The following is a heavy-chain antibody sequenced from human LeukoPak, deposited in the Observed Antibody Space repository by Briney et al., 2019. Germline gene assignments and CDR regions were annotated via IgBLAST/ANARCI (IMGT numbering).Heavy chain of an antibody. CDR2: INPNSGGT. CDR1: GYTFTGYY. Sequence: GASVKVSCKASGYTFTGYYMHWVRQAPGQGLEWMGWINPNSGGTNYAQKFQGRVTMTRDTSISTAYMELSRLRSDDTAVYYCARSSYNWNDGGYYFDYWGQGTLVTVSS. V-gene: IGHV1-2*02. CDR3: ARSSYNWNDGGYYFDY. D-gene: IGHD1-1*01. J-gene: IGHJ4*02.